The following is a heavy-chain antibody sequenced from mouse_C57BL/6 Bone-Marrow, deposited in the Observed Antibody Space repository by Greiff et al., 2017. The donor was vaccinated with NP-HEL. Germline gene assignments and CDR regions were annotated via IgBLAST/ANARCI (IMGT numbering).Heavy chain of an antibody. J-gene: IGHJ1*03. V-gene: IGHV1-81*01. CDR1: GYTFTSYG. D-gene: IGHD1-1*01. CDR3: EREVYDYWYFWV. CDR2: IYPRSGNT. Sequence: VQLVESGAELARPGASVKLSCKASGYTFTSYGISWVKQRPGQSLEWIGEIYPRSGNTYYNEKFKGKATLTADKSSSTAYMELRSLTSEDSAVYLCEREVYDYWYFWVWGTGTTVTESS.